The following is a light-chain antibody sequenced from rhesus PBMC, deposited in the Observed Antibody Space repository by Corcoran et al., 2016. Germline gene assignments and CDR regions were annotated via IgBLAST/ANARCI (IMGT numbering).Light chain of an antibody. CDR2: KAS. CDR3: QQYSSSPLT. V-gene: IGKV1-22*01. J-gene: IGKJ4*01. Sequence: DIQMTQSPSSLSASVGDTVTITCRASQSISSWLAWYQQKPGKAPYLLIYKASSLQSGGPSRFSGSGSGTDVTLPISSLQSECFATYYCQQYSSSPLTFGGGTKVELK. CDR1: QSISSW.